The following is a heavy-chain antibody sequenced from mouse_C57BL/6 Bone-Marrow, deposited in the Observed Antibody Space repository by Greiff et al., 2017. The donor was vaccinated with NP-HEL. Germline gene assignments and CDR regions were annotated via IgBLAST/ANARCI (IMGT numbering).Heavy chain of an antibody. CDR1: GFTFSSYA. Sequence: EVKLMESGGGLVKPGGSLKLSCAASGFTFSSYAMSWVRQTPEKRLEWVATISDGGSYTYYPDNVKGRFTISRDNAKNNLYLQMSHLKSEDTAMYYCARESRGSLWLRRGYYYAMDYWGQGTSVTVSS. V-gene: IGHV5-4*01. CDR3: ARESRGSLWLRRGYYYAMDY. J-gene: IGHJ4*01. CDR2: ISDGGSYT. D-gene: IGHD2-2*01.